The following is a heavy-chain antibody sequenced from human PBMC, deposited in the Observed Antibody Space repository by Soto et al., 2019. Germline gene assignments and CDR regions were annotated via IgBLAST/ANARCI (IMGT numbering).Heavy chain of an antibody. V-gene: IGHV3-33*01. Sequence: QVQLVESGGGVVQPGRSRRLSCAVSGFTFSSYGMHWVRQAPGKGLEWVAVIWYDGSNKYYADSVKGRFTISRDNSKNTLYLQMNSLRAEDTAVYYCAREGIAAHNYYYYMDVWGKGTTVTVSS. CDR1: GFTFSSYG. J-gene: IGHJ6*03. D-gene: IGHD6-13*01. CDR3: AREGIAAHNYYYYMDV. CDR2: IWYDGSNK.